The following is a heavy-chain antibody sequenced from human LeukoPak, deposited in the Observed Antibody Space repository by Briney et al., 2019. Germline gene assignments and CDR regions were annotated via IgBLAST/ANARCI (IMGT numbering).Heavy chain of an antibody. CDR1: GFTFDDYA. D-gene: IGHD3-10*01. Sequence: PGRSLRLSCAASGFTFDDYAMHWVRQRPRKGLEWVSGITWNSGSTDYADSVKGRFTISRDNAKNSLYLQMNSLRAEDTALYYCAKGPYGSGSDNWFDPWGLGTLVTVSS. J-gene: IGHJ5*02. CDR2: ITWNSGST. CDR3: AKGPYGSGSDNWFDP. V-gene: IGHV3-9*01.